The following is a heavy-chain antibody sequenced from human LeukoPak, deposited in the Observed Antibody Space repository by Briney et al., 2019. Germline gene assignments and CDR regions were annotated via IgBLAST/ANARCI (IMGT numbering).Heavy chain of an antibody. CDR3: ARASRGSGSYYSDFHY. V-gene: IGHV4-4*07. J-gene: IGHJ4*02. D-gene: IGHD3-10*01. Sequence: SETLSLTCTVSGGSISSYYLSWIRQSAGKGLEWIGRVYTSGSTNYHASLQSRFTMSVDTSKNQFSLKLSSVTAADTAVYYCARASRGSGSYYSDFHYWVQGTLVSVSS. CDR1: GGSISSYY. CDR2: VYTSGST.